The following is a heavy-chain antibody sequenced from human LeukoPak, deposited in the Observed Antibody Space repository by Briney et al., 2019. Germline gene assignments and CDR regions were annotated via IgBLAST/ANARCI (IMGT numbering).Heavy chain of an antibody. J-gene: IGHJ4*02. D-gene: IGHD3-3*01. CDR1: GYTFTGYY. CDR3: ARERQTTIFGVVIKMREFDY. Sequence: ASVKVSCKASGYTFTGYYMHWVRQAPGQGLEWMGRINPNSGGTNYAQKFQGRVTMTRDTSISTAYMELSRLRSDDTAVYYCARERQTTIFGVVIKMREFDYWGQGTLVTVSS. CDR2: INPNSGGT. V-gene: IGHV1-2*06.